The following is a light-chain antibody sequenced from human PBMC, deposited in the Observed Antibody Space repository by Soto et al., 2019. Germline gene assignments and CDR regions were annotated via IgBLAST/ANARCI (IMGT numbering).Light chain of an antibody. CDR2: GNN. V-gene: IGLV1-51*01. Sequence: VLTQPPSVSAAPGQKVTISCFGSNSNIGKSYVSWYQQLPGTAPKLLIYGNNNGHSGITDRTSRSKSGTSATLGITTLHPGDEAYYYCATWDNTLSAEVFGGGTKVTVL. CDR3: ATWDNTLSAEV. CDR1: NSNIGKSY. J-gene: IGLJ3*02.